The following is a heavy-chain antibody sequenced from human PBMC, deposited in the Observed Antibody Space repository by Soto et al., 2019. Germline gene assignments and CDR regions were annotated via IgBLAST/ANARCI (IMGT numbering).Heavy chain of an antibody. CDR1: GFTFSSYW. J-gene: IGHJ4*02. Sequence: GGSLRLSCAASGFTFSSYWMSWVRQAPGKGLEWVANIKQDGSEKYYVDSVKGRFTISRDNAKNSLYLQMNSLRAEDTAVYYCARTRIVVVVAATEVCLDYWGQGTLVTVSS. CDR2: IKQDGSEK. V-gene: IGHV3-7*01. CDR3: ARTRIVVVVAATEVCLDY. D-gene: IGHD2-15*01.